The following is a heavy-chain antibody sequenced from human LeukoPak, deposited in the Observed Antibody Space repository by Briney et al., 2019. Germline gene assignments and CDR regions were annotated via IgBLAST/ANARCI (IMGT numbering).Heavy chain of an antibody. J-gene: IGHJ4*02. Sequence: PSETLSLTCAVYGGSFSGYYWSWIRQPPGKGLEWIGEINHSGSTNYNPSPKSPVTISVYTSKNQFSLKLRSVTAADTAVYYCARAGLWFGEPNFDYWGQGTLVTVSS. D-gene: IGHD3-10*01. CDR1: GGSFSGYY. V-gene: IGHV4-34*01. CDR3: ARAGLWFGEPNFDY. CDR2: INHSGST.